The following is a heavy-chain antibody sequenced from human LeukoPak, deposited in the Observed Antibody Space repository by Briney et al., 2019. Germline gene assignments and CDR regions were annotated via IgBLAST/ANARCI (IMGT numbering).Heavy chain of an antibody. CDR1: GGTFSSCT. V-gene: IGHV1-69*04. CDR2: IIPILGIA. Sequence: SVKVSCKASGGTFSSCTISWVRQAPGQGLEWMGRIIPILGIANYAQKFQGRVTITADKSTSTAYMELSSLRSEDTAVYYCARDLEVSNWDIVVVPAAINYYYYGMDVWGQGTTVTVSS. CDR3: ARDLEVSNWDIVVVPAAINYYYYGMDV. D-gene: IGHD2-2*01. J-gene: IGHJ6*02.